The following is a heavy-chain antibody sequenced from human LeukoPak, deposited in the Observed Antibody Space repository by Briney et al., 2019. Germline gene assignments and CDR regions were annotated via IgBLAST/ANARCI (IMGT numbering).Heavy chain of an antibody. J-gene: IGHJ6*02. V-gene: IGHV1-8*01. CDR2: MNPNSGNT. CDR1: GYTFTSYD. D-gene: IGHD2-2*01. CDR3: ARGHRYCSSTSCYRRYYGMDV. Sequence: ASVKVSCKASGYTFTSYDINWVRQATGQGLEWMGWMNPNSGNTGYAQKFQGRVTMTRNTSISTAYMELSSLRPEDTAVYYCARGHRYCSSTSCYRRYYGMDVWGQGTTVTVSS.